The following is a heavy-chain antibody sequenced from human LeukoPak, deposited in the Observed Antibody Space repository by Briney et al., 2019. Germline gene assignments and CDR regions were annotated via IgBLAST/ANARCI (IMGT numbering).Heavy chain of an antibody. V-gene: IGHV3-53*01. CDR1: GFTLSSNY. Sequence: GGSLRLSCAASGFTLSSNYMSWVRQPPGKGLEGVSVIYSGGSTYYADSVMGGFTISRDNSKNTPYLLMTNHRAEDTAVYYCAKDSGGSYYDSSGYSPWGQGTLVTVSS. J-gene: IGHJ5*02. CDR2: IYSGGST. CDR3: AKDSGGSYYDSSGYSP. D-gene: IGHD3-22*01.